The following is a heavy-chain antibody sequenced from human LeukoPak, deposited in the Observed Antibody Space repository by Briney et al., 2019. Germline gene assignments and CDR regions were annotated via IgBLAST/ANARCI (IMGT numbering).Heavy chain of an antibody. CDR1: GYSISSGYY. D-gene: IGHD6-19*01. J-gene: IGHJ4*02. Sequence: QSSETLSLTCTVSGYSISSGYYWGWIRQPPGKGLEWIGSIYHSGSTYYNPSLKSRVTISVDTSKNQFSLKLSSVTAADTAVYYCARAVAGIFDYWGQGTLVTVSS. CDR3: ARAVAGIFDY. CDR2: IYHSGST. V-gene: IGHV4-38-2*02.